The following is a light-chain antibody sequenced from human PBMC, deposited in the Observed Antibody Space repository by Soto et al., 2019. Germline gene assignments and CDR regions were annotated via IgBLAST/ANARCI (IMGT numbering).Light chain of an antibody. J-gene: IGKJ2*01. CDR3: QLYNTYPYT. CDR2: AAS. CDR1: QDISTY. Sequence: DIQMTQSPSSLSASVGDRVTITCRASQDISTYLAWFQQKPGKAPKSLIYAASSLRSGVPSKFSGSGYGTDFTLTISNLQPEDFATYYCQLYNTYPYTFGQGTKLEIK. V-gene: IGKV1-16*02.